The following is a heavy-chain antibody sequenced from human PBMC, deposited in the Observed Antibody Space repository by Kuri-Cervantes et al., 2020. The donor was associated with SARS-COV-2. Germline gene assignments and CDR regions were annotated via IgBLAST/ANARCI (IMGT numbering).Heavy chain of an antibody. Sequence: GSLRLSCAVSGYSISSGYYWGWIRQPPGKGLGWIGSIYHSGSTYYNPSLKSRVTISVDTSKKQFSLKLSSVTAAGTAVYYCASHSPSYYDFWSGYYDYFDYWGQGTLVTVSS. CDR2: IYHSGST. D-gene: IGHD3-3*01. V-gene: IGHV4-38-2*01. CDR3: ASHSPSYYDFWSGYYDYFDY. J-gene: IGHJ4*02. CDR1: GYSISSGYY.